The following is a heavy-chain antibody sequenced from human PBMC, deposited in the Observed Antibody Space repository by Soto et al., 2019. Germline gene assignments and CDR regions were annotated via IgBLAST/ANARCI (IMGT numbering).Heavy chain of an antibody. V-gene: IGHV1-46*03. CDR2: INPSGGST. D-gene: IGHD6-13*01. J-gene: IGHJ6*03. CDR1: GYTFTSYY. Sequence: QVQLVQSGAEVKKPGASVKVSCKASGYTFTSYYMHWVRQAPGQGLEWMGIINPSGGSTSYAQKFQGRVTVTRDTSTSTVYMELSSLRSEDTAVYYCARPGIAAAGSHEDLFYYYYYMDVWGKGTTVTVSS. CDR3: ARPGIAAAGSHEDLFYYYYYMDV.